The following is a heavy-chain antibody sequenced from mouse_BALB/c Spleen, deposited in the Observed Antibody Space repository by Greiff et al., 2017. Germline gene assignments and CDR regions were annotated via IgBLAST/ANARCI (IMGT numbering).Heavy chain of an antibody. V-gene: IGHV10-3*03. Sequence: EVKLQESGGGLVQPKGSLKLSCAASGFTFNTYAMHWVCQAPGKGLEWVARIRSKSNNYATYYADSVKDRFTISRDDSQSMLYLQMNNLKTEDTAMYYCVREGYGSSYAMDYWGQGTSVTVSS. CDR2: IRSKSNNYAT. J-gene: IGHJ4*01. CDR3: VREGYGSSYAMDY. D-gene: IGHD1-1*01. CDR1: GFTFNTYA.